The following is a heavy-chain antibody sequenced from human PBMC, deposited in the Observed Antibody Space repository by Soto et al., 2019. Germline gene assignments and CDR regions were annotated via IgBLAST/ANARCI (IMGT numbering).Heavy chain of an antibody. CDR2: IYYSGTT. V-gene: IGHV4-59*01. CDR1: GGSISNFY. D-gene: IGHD3-10*01. CDR3: ARESYYGSGATVVGS. J-gene: IGHJ5*01. Sequence: SETLSLTCTVSGGSISNFYWSWIRQPPGKGLEWIGYIYYSGTTSYNPSLNSRVTISVDTSKNQFSLKLSSVTAADTAVYYCARESYYGSGATVVGSCGLGTLFTVS.